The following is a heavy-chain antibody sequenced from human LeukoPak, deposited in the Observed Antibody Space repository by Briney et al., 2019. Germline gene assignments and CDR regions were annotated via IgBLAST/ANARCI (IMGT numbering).Heavy chain of an antibody. CDR1: GFTFSNCA. J-gene: IGHJ5*02. V-gene: IGHV3-23*01. Sequence: GGSLRLSCAASGFTFSNCAMSWVRQAPGKGLEWVSTVSGTDGSTYYADSVKGRFTISRDNSKNTLYLQMNSLRAEDTAVYYCAKDGGSSSSGWFDPWGQGTLVTVSS. CDR2: VSGTDGST. CDR3: AKDGGSSSSGWFDP. D-gene: IGHD6-13*01.